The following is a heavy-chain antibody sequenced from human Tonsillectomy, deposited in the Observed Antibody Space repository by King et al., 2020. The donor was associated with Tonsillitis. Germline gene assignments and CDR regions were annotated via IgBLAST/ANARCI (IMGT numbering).Heavy chain of an antibody. Sequence: VQLQQWGAGLLKPSETLSLTCAVYGESFSGYYWSWIRQPPGKGLEWIGEVNHSGSTNYNPSLKSRVTISVDTSKNQFSLKLSSVTAADTAVYYCARVGALHWYYYMDVWGKGTTVTVSS. V-gene: IGHV4-34*01. CDR3: ARVGALHWYYYMDV. CDR1: GESFSGYY. CDR2: VNHSGST. J-gene: IGHJ6*03. D-gene: IGHD3-16*01.